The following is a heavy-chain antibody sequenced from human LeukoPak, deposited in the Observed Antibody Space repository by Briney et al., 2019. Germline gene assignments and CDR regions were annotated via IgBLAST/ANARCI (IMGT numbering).Heavy chain of an antibody. J-gene: IGHJ6*03. CDR2: IYYSGST. CDR3: ARPYSGSYYGSTPGNYYYMDV. V-gene: IGHV4-39*01. Sequence: PSETLSLTCTVSGGSISSSSYYWGWIRQPPGKGLEWIGSIYYSGSTYYNPSLKSRVTISVDTSKNQFSLKLSSVTAADTAVYYCARPYSGSYYGSTPGNYYYMDVWGKGTTVTVSS. CDR1: GGSISSSSYY. D-gene: IGHD1-26*01.